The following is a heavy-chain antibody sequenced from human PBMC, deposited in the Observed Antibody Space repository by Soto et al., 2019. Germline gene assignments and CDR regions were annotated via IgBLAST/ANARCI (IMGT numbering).Heavy chain of an antibody. Sequence: QVQLVESGGGVVQPGRSLRLSCAASGFTFSSFAMHWVRQAPGKGLEWVAVMSYDGSNKYYADSVKGRFTISRDNSKNTVYLQVSNLRAEHTVVFYGARRSGFGEIINSFDNWAQGTLVTVSP. CDR3: ARRSGFGEIINSFDN. D-gene: IGHD3-3*01. CDR1: GFTFSSFA. J-gene: IGHJ4*02. CDR2: MSYDGSNK. V-gene: IGHV3-30-3*01.